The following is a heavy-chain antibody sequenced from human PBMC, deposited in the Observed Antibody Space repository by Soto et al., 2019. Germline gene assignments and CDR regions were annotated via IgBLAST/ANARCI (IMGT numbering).Heavy chain of an antibody. CDR2: IYYSGST. V-gene: IGHV4-59*08. J-gene: IGHJ4*02. Sequence: SETLSLTCTVSGGSISSYYCSWIRQPPGKGLEWIGYIYYSGSTNYNPSLKSRVTISVDTSKNQFSLKLSSVTAADTAVYYCARHSGYGPQIDYWGQGTLVTVSS. CDR1: GGSISSYY. D-gene: IGHD5-12*01. CDR3: ARHSGYGPQIDY.